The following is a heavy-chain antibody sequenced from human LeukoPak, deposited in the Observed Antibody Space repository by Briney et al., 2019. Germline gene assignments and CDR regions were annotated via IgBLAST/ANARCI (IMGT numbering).Heavy chain of an antibody. J-gene: IGHJ4*02. Sequence: GGSLRLSCAASGFAFDEYGMTRVRQAPGKGLEWVSGLNWNGDSTGYAESVKGRFTISRDNAKSSLYLHMNSLRAEDTAFYYCAKTASSSWLITSWGQGTLVTVSS. D-gene: IGHD6-13*01. CDR1: GFAFDEYG. CDR3: AKTASSSWLITS. V-gene: IGHV3-20*04. CDR2: LNWNGDST.